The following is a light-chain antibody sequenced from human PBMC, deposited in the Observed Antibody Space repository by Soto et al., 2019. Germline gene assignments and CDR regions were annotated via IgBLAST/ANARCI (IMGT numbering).Light chain of an antibody. CDR2: IAS. V-gene: IGKV3-15*01. CDR3: HQYNKWPLFI. J-gene: IGKJ3*01. Sequence: EIVMTQSPVTLSVSPGERATLSCRASQSVSNNLAWYQQRRGQAPRLLIYIASTRATGISARFSGSGSGTEFTLTLRGLHSDDFPVYYCHQYNKWPLFIFGPGTTVDMK. CDR1: QSVSNN.